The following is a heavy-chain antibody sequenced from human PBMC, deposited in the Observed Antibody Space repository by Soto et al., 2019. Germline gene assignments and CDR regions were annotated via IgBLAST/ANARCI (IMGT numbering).Heavy chain of an antibody. Sequence: EVQVLESGGGSVQPGGALRLSCAASGFTFSSFAMSWVRHAPGKGLEWVSEITGSTGTTYYADSVKGRFIISRDNSKNTVHLQMNSLRVEDTAVYYCAKDTSSSPYYMDVWGKGTTVPVSS. CDR2: ITGSTGTT. V-gene: IGHV3-23*01. CDR3: AKDTSSSPYYMDV. CDR1: GFTFSSFA. J-gene: IGHJ6*03. D-gene: IGHD2-2*01.